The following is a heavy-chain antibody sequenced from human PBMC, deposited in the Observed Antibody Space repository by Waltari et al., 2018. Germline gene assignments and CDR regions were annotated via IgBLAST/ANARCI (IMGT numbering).Heavy chain of an antibody. CDR3: ARIVYYYDSSGYLKYYYGMDV. V-gene: IGHV2-70*01. CDR2: LDWDDDK. D-gene: IGHD3-22*01. Sequence: QVTLRESGPALVKPTQTLTLTCTFSGFSLSTSEMCVSWIRQPPVKSLERLALLDWDDDKYYSTFLKTRLTISNDTSNNQVVLTMTNMDPVYTATYYCARIVYYYDSSGYLKYYYGMDVWGQGTTVTVSS. J-gene: IGHJ6*02. CDR1: GFSLSTSEMC.